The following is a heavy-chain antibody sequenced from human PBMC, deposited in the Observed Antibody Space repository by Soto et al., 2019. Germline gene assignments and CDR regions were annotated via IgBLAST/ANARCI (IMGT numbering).Heavy chain of an antibody. CDR2: IFYTGNT. CDR3: GREVGRYRFDY. V-gene: IGHV4-59*01. D-gene: IGHD1-26*01. J-gene: IGHJ4*02. Sequence: QVQLQESGPGLVKPSETLSLTCTVSSGANSAYYWSWIRQPPGKGLEWIVYIFYTGNTKYNPFLKRRVGITVGPYNKQFSLTLSLVTAADTAIYYCGREVGRYRFDYSGQGSLVTVSS. CDR1: SGANSAYY.